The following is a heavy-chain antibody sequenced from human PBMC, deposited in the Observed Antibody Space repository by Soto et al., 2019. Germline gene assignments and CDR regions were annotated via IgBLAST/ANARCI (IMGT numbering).Heavy chain of an antibody. V-gene: IGHV3-33*01. D-gene: IGHD3-3*01. Sequence: GGSLRLSCAASGFTFSSYGMHWVRQAPGKGLEWVAVIWYDGSNKYYADSVKGRFTISRDNSKNTLYLQMNSLRAEDTAVYYCARDESPITIFGSQIGYMDVWGKGTTVTVSS. CDR1: GFTFSSYG. J-gene: IGHJ6*03. CDR3: ARDESPITIFGSQIGYMDV. CDR2: IWYDGSNK.